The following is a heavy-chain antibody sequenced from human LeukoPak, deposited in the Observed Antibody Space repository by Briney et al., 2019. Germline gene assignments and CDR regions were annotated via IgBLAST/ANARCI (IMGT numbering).Heavy chain of an antibody. D-gene: IGHD5-18*01. V-gene: IGHV3-30*18. Sequence: GGSVRLSCAASGFTISSYGMHWARQAPGKGLEWVAVTSYDGSHKNDADYVKGRFTISRDNSKNTLELQMSSLRAEDTAVYYCAKDQDSYGLDFWGQGTLVPVSS. J-gene: IGHJ4*02. CDR2: TSYDGSHK. CDR3: AKDQDSYGLDF. CDR1: GFTISSYG.